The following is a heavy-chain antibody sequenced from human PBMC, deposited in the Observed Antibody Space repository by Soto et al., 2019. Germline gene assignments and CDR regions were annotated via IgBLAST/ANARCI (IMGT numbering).Heavy chain of an antibody. D-gene: IGHD3-22*01. CDR1: GFTFSSYA. CDR2: IIGSGGAT. V-gene: IGHV3-23*01. CDR3: AKLAGATYESSGFPLIFDY. Sequence: EVQLLESGGGLVQPGGSLRLSCTASGFTFSSYAMTWVRQTPEKGLQWVSAIIGSGGATYYADSAKGRFTISSDNAKITLYLKMNSQRAEDTTIYYCAKLAGATYESSGFPLIFDYWGQGTLVTVS. J-gene: IGHJ4*02.